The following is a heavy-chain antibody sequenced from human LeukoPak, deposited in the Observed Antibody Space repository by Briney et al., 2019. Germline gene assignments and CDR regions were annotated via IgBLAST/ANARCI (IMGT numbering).Heavy chain of an antibody. V-gene: IGHV4-61*02. J-gene: IGHJ5*02. CDR1: GGSISSSTYS. D-gene: IGHD6-13*01. CDR2: MYTSGST. CDR3: ARDSGSSWYDWFDP. Sequence: SETLSLTCSVSGGSISSSTYSWSWIRQPAGKGLEWIGRMYTSGSTNYNPSLKSRVTMSVDTSKNHFSLKLSSVTAADTAVYFCARDSGSSWYDWFDPWGQGTLVTVSS.